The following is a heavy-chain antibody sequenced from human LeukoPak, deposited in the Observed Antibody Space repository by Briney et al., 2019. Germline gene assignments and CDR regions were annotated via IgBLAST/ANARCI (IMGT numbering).Heavy chain of an antibody. J-gene: IGHJ6*03. CDR2: IYYSGSS. CDR1: GGSISSGSYY. D-gene: IGHD2-2*01. Sequence: SETLSLTCTVSGGSISSGSYYWNWIRQPAGKGLEWIGHIYYSGSSYYNPSLKSRVTISVDTSKNQFSLKLSSVTAADTAVYYCARLAMRYQLPYYMDVWGKGTTVTVSS. CDR3: ARLAMRYQLPYYMDV. V-gene: IGHV4-61*09.